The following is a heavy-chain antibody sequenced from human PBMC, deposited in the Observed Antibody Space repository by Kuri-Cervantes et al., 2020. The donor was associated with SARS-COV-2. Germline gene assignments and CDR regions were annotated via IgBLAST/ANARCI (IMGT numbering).Heavy chain of an antibody. J-gene: IGHJ3*02. D-gene: IGHD6-13*01. CDR3: ARDADSSSWYPGAFDI. V-gene: IGHV1-2*06. CDR2: INPNSGGT. CDR1: GYTFTGYY. Sequence: APVKVSCKASGYTFTGYYMHWVRQAPGQGLEWMGRINPNSGGTNYAQKFQGRVTMTRDTSISTAYMELSRLRSDDTAVYYCARDADSSSWYPGAFDIWGQGTMVTVSS.